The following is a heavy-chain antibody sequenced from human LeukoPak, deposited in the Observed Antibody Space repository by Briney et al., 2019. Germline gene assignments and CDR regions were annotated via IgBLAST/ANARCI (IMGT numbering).Heavy chain of an antibody. V-gene: IGHV3-48*03. Sequence: GGSLRLSCTASGFTFISYEMNWVRQAPGKGLEWVSYVSISGSIIYYADSVKGRFTISRDNAKNSLYLQMNSLRAADTAVYYCASPTALSDSWGPGTLVTVSS. CDR1: GFTFISYE. CDR2: VSISGSII. D-gene: IGHD1-14*01. CDR3: ASPTALSDS. J-gene: IGHJ4*02.